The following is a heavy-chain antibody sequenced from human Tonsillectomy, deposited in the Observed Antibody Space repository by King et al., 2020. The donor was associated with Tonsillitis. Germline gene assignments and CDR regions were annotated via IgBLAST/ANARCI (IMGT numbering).Heavy chain of an antibody. V-gene: IGHV4-39*07. CDR3: ARSAPLGGSGYYAAFDI. D-gene: IGHD3-22*01. J-gene: IGHJ3*02. CDR1: SGSISSSSYY. CDR2: IYYSGST. Sequence: QLQESGPGLVKPSETLSLTCTVSSGSISSSSYYWGWIRQPPGKGLEWIGSIYYSGSTYYNSSLKSRVTILINTSKNPFSLKLSSVTAADTAVYYFARSAPLGGSGYYAAFDIWGQGTMVTVSS.